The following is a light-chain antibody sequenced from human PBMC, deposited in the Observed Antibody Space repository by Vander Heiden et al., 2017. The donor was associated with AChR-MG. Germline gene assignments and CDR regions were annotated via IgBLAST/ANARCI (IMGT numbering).Light chain of an antibody. CDR1: QSVSSY. J-gene: IGKJ4*01. CDR2: DAS. V-gene: IGKV3-11*01. CDR3: QQRSNWPPT. Sequence: EIVLTQSPATLSLSPGERATLSCRASQSVSSYLAWYQQKPGQAPRLLIYDASNRATGIPARFSGSWSGTDFTLTISRLAPEDVAVYYCQQRSNWPPTFGGGTKVEIK.